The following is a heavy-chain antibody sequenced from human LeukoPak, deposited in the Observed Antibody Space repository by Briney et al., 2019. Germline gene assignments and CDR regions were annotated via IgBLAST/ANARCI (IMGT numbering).Heavy chain of an antibody. Sequence: SVKVSCKASGGTFSSYTISWVRQAPGQGLEWMGRIIPILGIANYAQKFQGRVTITADKSTSTDYMELSSLRSEDTAVYYCARGLLGWLDYYYYYYMDVWGKGTTVTVSS. CDR2: IIPILGIA. V-gene: IGHV1-69*02. J-gene: IGHJ6*03. CDR1: GGTFSSYT. CDR3: ARGLLGWLDYYYYYYMDV. D-gene: IGHD3-3*01.